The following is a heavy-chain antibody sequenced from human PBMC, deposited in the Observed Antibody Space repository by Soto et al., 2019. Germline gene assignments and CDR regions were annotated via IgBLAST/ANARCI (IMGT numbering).Heavy chain of an antibody. CDR3: AKGVVVVPAAIDDNWFDP. CDR2: ISGSGGST. CDR1: GFTFSSYA. V-gene: IGHV3-23*01. Sequence: GGSLRVSCAASGFTFSSYAMSWVRQAPGKGLEWFSAISGSGGSTYYADSVKGRFTISRDNSKNTLYLQMNSLRAEDTAVYYCAKGVVVVPAAIDDNWFDPWSHGTLVTVSS. D-gene: IGHD2-2*01. J-gene: IGHJ5*02.